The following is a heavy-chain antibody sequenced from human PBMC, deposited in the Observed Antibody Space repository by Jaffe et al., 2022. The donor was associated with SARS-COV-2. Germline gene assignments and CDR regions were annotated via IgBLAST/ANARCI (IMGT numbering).Heavy chain of an antibody. CDR2: IWYDGSNK. CDR3: AREGYSSGWERYGMDV. Sequence: QVQLVESGGGVVQPGRSLRLSCAASGFTFSSYGMHWVRQAPGKGLEWVAVIWYDGSNKYYADSVKGRFTISRDNSKNTLYLQMNSLRAEDTAVYYCAREGYSSGWERYGMDVWGQGTTVTVSS. J-gene: IGHJ6*02. CDR1: GFTFSSYG. D-gene: IGHD6-19*01. V-gene: IGHV3-33*01.